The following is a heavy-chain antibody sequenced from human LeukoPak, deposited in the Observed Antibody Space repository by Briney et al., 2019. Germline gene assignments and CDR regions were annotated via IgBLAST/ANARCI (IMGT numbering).Heavy chain of an antibody. CDR2: ISGSGGSA. D-gene: IGHD1-26*01. J-gene: IGHJ3*02. V-gene: IGHV3-23*01. Sequence: PGGSLRLSCTASGFTFSSYAMSWVRQAPGKGLEWVSAISGSGGSAYYADSVKGRFTISRDNSKNTLYLQMNSLRAEDTAVYYCAKSFWYSGSYYDIWGQGTMVTVSS. CDR3: AKSFWYSGSYYDI. CDR1: GFTFSSYA.